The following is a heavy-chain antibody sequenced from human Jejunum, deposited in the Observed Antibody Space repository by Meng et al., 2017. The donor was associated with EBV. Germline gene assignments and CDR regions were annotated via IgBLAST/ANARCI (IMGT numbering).Heavy chain of an antibody. CDR2: IYHIGST. D-gene: IGHD4-17*01. J-gene: IGHJ4*02. Sequence: QPPLPEAGSGLVKPSQTLSLTCAVSGDSITRGAYVWSWIRQPPGKGLEWIGNIYHIGSTYYNPSLKSRVTISVDRSKNQFSLKLTSVTAADTAVYYCARGGPDFGDYVPFDYWGQGTLVTVSS. CDR1: GDSITRGAYV. V-gene: IGHV4-30-2*01. CDR3: ARGGPDFGDYVPFDY.